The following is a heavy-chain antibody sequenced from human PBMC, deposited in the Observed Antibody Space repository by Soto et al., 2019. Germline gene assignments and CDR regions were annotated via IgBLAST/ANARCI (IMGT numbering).Heavy chain of an antibody. CDR3: ARVPALDYGGNTGLDY. D-gene: IGHD4-17*01. Sequence: QVQLVQSGAEVKKPGASVKVSCKASGYTFTGYYMHWVRQAPGQGLEWMGWINPNSGGTNYAQKFQGRVTMTRDTYISTAYMELSRLRSDDTAVYYCARVPALDYGGNTGLDYGGQGTMVTVSS. CDR2: INPNSGGT. V-gene: IGHV1-2*02. J-gene: IGHJ4*02. CDR1: GYTFTGYY.